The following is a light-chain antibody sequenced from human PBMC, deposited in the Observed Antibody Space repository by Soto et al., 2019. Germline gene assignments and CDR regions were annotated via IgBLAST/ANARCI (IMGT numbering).Light chain of an antibody. CDR3: QQYDRSPWT. CDR1: QSVSSSY. Sequence: EIVLTQSPGTLSLSPGERATLSCRASQSVSSSYLAWYQQKPGQAPRLLIYGTSNRATGIPDRFSGSGSGTDFTLTISKQEPEDFAVYYCQQYDRSPWTFGQGTKVEIK. CDR2: GTS. J-gene: IGKJ1*01. V-gene: IGKV3-20*01.